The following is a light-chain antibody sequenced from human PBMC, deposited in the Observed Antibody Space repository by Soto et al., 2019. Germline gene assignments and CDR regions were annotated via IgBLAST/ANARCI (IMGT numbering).Light chain of an antibody. CDR3: QQYGSSPWT. CDR1: QSVSSSY. CDR2: GAS. J-gene: IGKJ1*01. V-gene: IGKV3-20*01. Sequence: EIVLTQSPGTLSLSPGERATISCRASQSVSSSYLAWYQQKPGQAPRLLIYGASSRATGISDRFSGSGFGTVFTLTIIRLEPEDFAVYYCQQYGSSPWTFGQGTKVDIK.